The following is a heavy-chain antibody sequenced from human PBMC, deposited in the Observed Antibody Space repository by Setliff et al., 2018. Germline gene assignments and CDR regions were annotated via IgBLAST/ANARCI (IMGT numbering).Heavy chain of an antibody. Sequence: SETLSLTCTVSGDSISDASIMAWIRQPPGKGLEFIGYVFYNGAAKYDPSLKSRVTMSVDTSKTQFSLKLNSMATADTAVYYCARGGTYRYFDYWGQGALVTVSS. CDR2: VFYNGAA. V-gene: IGHV4-59*01. CDR1: GDSISDAS. CDR3: ARGGTYRYFDY. J-gene: IGHJ4*02.